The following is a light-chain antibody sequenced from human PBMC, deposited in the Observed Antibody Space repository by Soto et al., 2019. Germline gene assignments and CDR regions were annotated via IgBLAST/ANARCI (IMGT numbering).Light chain of an antibody. CDR3: SSYTSSSSYV. CDR2: TVS. Sequence: QSVLTQPASVSGSPGQSITISCTGTSNDVGGYKYVSWYQQHPGKAPKLMIYTVSNRPSGVSNRFSGSKSGNTASLTISGLQAEDEADYYCSSYTSSSSYVFGAGTKVTVL. V-gene: IGLV2-14*01. CDR1: SNDVGGYKY. J-gene: IGLJ1*01.